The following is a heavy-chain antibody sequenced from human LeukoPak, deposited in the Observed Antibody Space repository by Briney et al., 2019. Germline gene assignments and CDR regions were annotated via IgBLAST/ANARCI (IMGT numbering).Heavy chain of an antibody. CDR2: IYYSGST. D-gene: IGHD5-18*01. V-gene: IGHV4-59*01. J-gene: IGHJ4*02. Sequence: PSETLSLTCTVSGGSISSYYWSWIRQPPGKGLEWIGYIYYSGSTNYNPSLESRVTISVDTSKNQFSLKLSSVTAADTAVYYCARGRKYSYGYRVNELGSGYFDNWGQGTLVTVSS. CDR1: GGSISSYY. CDR3: ARGRKYSYGYRVNELGSGYFDN.